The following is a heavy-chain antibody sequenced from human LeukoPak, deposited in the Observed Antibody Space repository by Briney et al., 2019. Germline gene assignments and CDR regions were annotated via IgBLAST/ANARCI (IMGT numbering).Heavy chain of an antibody. CDR3: ASARLYSSSWYCYFDY. CDR2: ISSGGTTI. Sequence: PGGSLRLSCAASGFTFSSYEMSWVRQAPGKRLEWVSYISSGGTTIYYADSVKGRFTISRDNAKNSLYLQMNNLRAEDTAVYYCASARLYSSSWYCYFDYWGRGTLVTVSS. CDR1: GFTFSSYE. J-gene: IGHJ4*02. D-gene: IGHD6-13*01. V-gene: IGHV3-48*03.